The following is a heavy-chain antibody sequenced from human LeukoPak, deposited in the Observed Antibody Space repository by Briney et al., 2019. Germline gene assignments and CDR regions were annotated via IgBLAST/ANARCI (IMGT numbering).Heavy chain of an antibody. D-gene: IGHD2-15*01. CDR2: IRSKANSYAT. V-gene: IGHV3-73*01. Sequence: GGSLRLSCAASGFTSSGSAMHWVRQASGKGLEWVGRIRSKANSYATAYAASVEGRFTISRDDSKNTAYLQMNSLKTEDTAVYYCTRHGRSTKSRGVAATLPDAFDIWGQGTMVTVSS. J-gene: IGHJ3*02. CDR1: GFTSSGSA. CDR3: TRHGRSTKSRGVAATLPDAFDI.